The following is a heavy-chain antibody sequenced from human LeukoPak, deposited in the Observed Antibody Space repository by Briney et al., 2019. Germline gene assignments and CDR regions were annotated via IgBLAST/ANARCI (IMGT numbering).Heavy chain of an antibody. D-gene: IGHD3-22*01. Sequence: SETLSLTCTVSVYVVSRGYYWDWIRQPPGKGLEWIASIYHSGTTYYNPSLKSRVTMSVDTSKNQVSLKVNSVTAADTAVYFCARQPPDTASFDYWGQGTLVTVSS. CDR1: VYVVSRGYY. CDR2: IYHSGTT. V-gene: IGHV4-38-2*02. CDR3: ARQPPDTASFDY. J-gene: IGHJ4*02.